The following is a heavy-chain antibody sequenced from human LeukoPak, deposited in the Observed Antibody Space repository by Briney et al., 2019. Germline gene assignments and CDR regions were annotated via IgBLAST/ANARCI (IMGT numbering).Heavy chain of an antibody. CDR1: GGSISSYY. CDR3: ASSPRVDTAMVLFDP. D-gene: IGHD5-18*01. V-gene: IGHV4-59*01. Sequence: KSSETPSLTCTVSGGSISSYYWSWIRQPPGKGLEWIGYIYYSGSTNYNPSLKSRVTISVDTSKNQFSLKLSSVTAADTAVYYCASSPRVDTAMVLFDPWGQGTLVTVSS. J-gene: IGHJ5*02. CDR2: IYYSGST.